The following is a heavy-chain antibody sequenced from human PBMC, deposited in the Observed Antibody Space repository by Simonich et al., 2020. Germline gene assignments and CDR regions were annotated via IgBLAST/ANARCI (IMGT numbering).Heavy chain of an antibody. CDR3: ARHKFWGEVVTAIPGYWYFDL. CDR1: GGSISSYY. J-gene: IGHJ2*01. V-gene: IGHV4-59*08. CDR2: IYYSGST. D-gene: IGHD2-21*02. Sequence: QVQLQESGPGLVKPSETLSLTCTVSGGSISSYYWSWIRQPPGKGLEWIGYIYYSGSTNYNPSLKSRVTISVDTSKNQFSLKRSSVTAADTAVDYCARHKFWGEVVTAIPGYWYFDLWGRGTLVTVSS.